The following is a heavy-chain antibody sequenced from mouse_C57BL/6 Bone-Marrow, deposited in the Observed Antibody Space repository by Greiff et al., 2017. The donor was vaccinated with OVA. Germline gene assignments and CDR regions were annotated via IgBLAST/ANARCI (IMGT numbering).Heavy chain of an antibody. CDR2: IDPSDSYT. CDR3: AREGNYGTPYAMDY. J-gene: IGHJ4*01. CDR1: GYTFTSYW. D-gene: IGHD1-1*01. Sequence: QVQLQQPGAELVMPGASVKLSCKASGYTFTSYWMHWVKQRPGQGLEWIGEIDPSDSYTNYNQKFKGKSTLTLDKSSSTAYMQLSSLTSEDSAVYYCAREGNYGTPYAMDYWGQGTSVTVSS. V-gene: IGHV1-69*01.